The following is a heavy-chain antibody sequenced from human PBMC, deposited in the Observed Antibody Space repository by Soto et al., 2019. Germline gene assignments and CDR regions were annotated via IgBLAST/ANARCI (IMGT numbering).Heavy chain of an antibody. CDR1: GFPLSSYW. D-gene: IGHD2-2*03. V-gene: IGHV3-7*04. CDR2: IKQDGSEK. Sequence: EVQLVESGGGLVHPGGSLRLSCAASGFPLSSYWMSWVRQAPGKGLEWVANIKQDGSEKYYVDSVKGRFTISRDNAKNSLYLQMNSLRGEDTAIYYCARVGWMLAFDIWGQGTMVTVSS. J-gene: IGHJ3*02. CDR3: ARVGWMLAFDI.